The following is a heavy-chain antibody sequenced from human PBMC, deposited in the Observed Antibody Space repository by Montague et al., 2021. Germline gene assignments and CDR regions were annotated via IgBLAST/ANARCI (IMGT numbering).Heavy chain of an antibody. CDR1: GGSISSGGYY. Sequence: TLSLTCTVSGGSISSGGYYWSWIRQHPGKGLEWIGYIYYRGSTYYNPSLKSRVSISVGTSKNQFSLKLSSVTAADTAVYYCARVTDSSGYYWGAFDIWGQGTMVTVSS. CDR3: ARVTDSSGYYWGAFDI. J-gene: IGHJ3*02. CDR2: IYYRGST. D-gene: IGHD3-22*01. V-gene: IGHV4-31*03.